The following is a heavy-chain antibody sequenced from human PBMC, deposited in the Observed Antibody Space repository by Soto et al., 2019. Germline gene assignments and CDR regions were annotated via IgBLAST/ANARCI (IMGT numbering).Heavy chain of an antibody. CDR2: IYPGDSDT. CDR1: GYSFTSYW. D-gene: IGHD3-22*01. Sequence: EVQLVQSGAEVKKPGESLKISCKGSGYSFTSYWIGWVRQMPGKGLEWMGIIYPGDSDTRYSPSFHGQVTISADKSISTAYLQWSSLKASDTAMYYCARLPYYYDSSGYYYVPYYYYGMDVWGQGTTVTVSS. J-gene: IGHJ6*02. V-gene: IGHV5-51*01. CDR3: ARLPYYYDSSGYYYVPYYYYGMDV.